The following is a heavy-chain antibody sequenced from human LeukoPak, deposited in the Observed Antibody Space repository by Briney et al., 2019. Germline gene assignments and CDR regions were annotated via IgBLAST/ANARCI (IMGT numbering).Heavy chain of an antibody. J-gene: IGHJ4*02. V-gene: IGHV3-7*01. CDR2: IKHDGTEK. CDR3: ARESKLGD. D-gene: IGHD3-16*01. Sequence: GWSLRLSCAASGFNFRSSWMSWVRQAPGKGLEWVANIKHDGTEKYYVDSVKGRFTISRDNAKNSLYLQINSLRAEDTAVYYCARESKLGDWGQGTLVTVSS. CDR1: GFNFRSSW.